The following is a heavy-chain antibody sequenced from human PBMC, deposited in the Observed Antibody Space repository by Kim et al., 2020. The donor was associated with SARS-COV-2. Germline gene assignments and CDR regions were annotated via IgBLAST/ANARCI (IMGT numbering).Heavy chain of an antibody. V-gene: IGHV3-33*01. D-gene: IGHD3-22*01. Sequence: GGSLRLSCAASGFTFTSYGMHWVRQAPGKGLEWVAVIWYDGSNKYYADSVKGRFTISRDNSKNTLYLQMNSLRAEDTAVYYCARDPYYYDSSGYYPYWGQGTLVTVSS. J-gene: IGHJ4*02. CDR1: GFTFTSYG. CDR3: ARDPYYYDSSGYYPY. CDR2: IWYDGSNK.